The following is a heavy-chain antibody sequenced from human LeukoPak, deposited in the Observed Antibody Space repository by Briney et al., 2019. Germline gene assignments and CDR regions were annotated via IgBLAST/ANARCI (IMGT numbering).Heavy chain of an antibody. J-gene: IGHJ3*02. CDR3: ARELVVPAAISSYDAFDI. Sequence: GGSLRLSCVASGFTFGSYSMNWVRQAPGKGLEWVSYISSTSGTIYYADSMKGRFTISRDNAKNSLYLQMNGLRAEDTAVYYCARELVVPAAISSYDAFDIWGQGTMVTVSS. D-gene: IGHD2-2*01. CDR1: GFTFGSYS. CDR2: ISSTSGTI. V-gene: IGHV3-48*04.